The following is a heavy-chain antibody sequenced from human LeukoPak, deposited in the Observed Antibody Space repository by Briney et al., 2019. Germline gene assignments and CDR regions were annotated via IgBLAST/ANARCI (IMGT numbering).Heavy chain of an antibody. Sequence: GGSLRLSCAASGFPFSSYWMHWVRQAPGKGLVWVSRIKSDGSSTTYADSVKGRLTISRDNAKNSLYLQMNSLRAEDTAVYYCARDQLSGSYLAAFDYWGQGTLVTVSS. CDR2: IKSDGSST. CDR1: GFPFSSYW. J-gene: IGHJ4*02. D-gene: IGHD1-26*01. CDR3: ARDQLSGSYLAAFDY. V-gene: IGHV3-74*01.